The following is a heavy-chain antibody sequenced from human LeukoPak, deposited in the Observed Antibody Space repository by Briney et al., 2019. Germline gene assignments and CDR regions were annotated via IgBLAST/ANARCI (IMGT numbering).Heavy chain of an antibody. Sequence: GGSLRLSCAASGFTFSSYWMSWVRQAPGKGLEWVANIKQDGSEKYYMDSVKGRFTISRDNAKNSLYLQMNSLRAEDTAVYYCARVNYDFWSGYYKVPVYFDYWGQGTLVTVSS. V-gene: IGHV3-7*01. CDR3: ARVNYDFWSGYYKVPVYFDY. CDR1: GFTFSSYW. CDR2: IKQDGSEK. J-gene: IGHJ4*02. D-gene: IGHD3-3*01.